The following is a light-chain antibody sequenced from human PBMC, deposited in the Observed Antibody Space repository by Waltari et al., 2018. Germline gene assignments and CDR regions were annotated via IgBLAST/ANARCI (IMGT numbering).Light chain of an antibody. CDR3: SSYAGRNNLV. V-gene: IGLV2-8*01. Sequence: QSALTQPPSASGSPGQSVTISCTGTSSDVGSSHYVSWYQQHPGKAPKLMIYEVSKRPSGVPDRFSGSKSGNTASLTVSGLQAEDETDYYCSSYAGRNNLVFGGGTKLTVL. CDR2: EVS. CDR1: SSDVGSSHY. J-gene: IGLJ2*01.